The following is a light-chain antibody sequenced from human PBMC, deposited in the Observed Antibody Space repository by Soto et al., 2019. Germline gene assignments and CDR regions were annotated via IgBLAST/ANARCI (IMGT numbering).Light chain of an antibody. J-gene: IGKJ2*01. CDR3: QQYGSSPYT. V-gene: IGKV3-20*01. CDR2: GAS. CDR1: QSVSSSY. Sequence: EIVLTQSPGTLSLSPGERATLSCRASQSVSSSYLAWYQQKPGQAPRLHIYGASSRATGIPDRFSGSGSVTDFTLTISRLEPEDFAVYYCQQYGSSPYTFGQGTKLDIK.